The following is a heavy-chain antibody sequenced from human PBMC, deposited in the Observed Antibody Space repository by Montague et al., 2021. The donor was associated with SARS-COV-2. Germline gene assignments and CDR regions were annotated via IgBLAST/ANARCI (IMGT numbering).Heavy chain of an antibody. CDR2: IYHSGST. V-gene: IGHV4-38-2*02. Sequence: SETLSLTCTVSGYSISSGYYWGWIRQPPGKGLEWIGSIYHSGSTYYHPFPKSRATISVDTTKNQFALTLSSATAADTVVYYCAVNSNYCYYYGVDVWGQGTTVTVSS. J-gene: IGHJ6*02. CDR3: AVNSNYCYYYGVDV. D-gene: IGHD4-11*01. CDR1: GYSISSGYY.